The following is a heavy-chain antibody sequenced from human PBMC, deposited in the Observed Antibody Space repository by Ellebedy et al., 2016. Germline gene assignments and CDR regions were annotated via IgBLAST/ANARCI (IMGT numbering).Heavy chain of an antibody. CDR3: ARHLSIAANPQKGVIYYYYGMDV. V-gene: IGHV5-10-1*01. D-gene: IGHD6-6*01. CDR2: IDPSDSYT. Sequence: GESLKISCKGSGYSFTSYWISWVRQMPGKGLEWMGRIDPSDSYTNYSPSFQGHVTISADKSISTAYLQWSSLKASDTAMYYCARHLSIAANPQKGVIYYYYGMDVWGQGTTVTVSS. CDR1: GYSFTSYW. J-gene: IGHJ6*02.